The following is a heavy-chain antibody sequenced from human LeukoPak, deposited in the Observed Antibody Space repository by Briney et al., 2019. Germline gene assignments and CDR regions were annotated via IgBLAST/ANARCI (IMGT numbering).Heavy chain of an antibody. CDR1: GGTFSSYA. D-gene: IGHD3-16*02. CDR2: IIPIFGTA. CDR3: ATSYYDYVWGSYRPFDY. V-gene: IGHV1-69*13. J-gene: IGHJ4*02. Sequence: SVKVPCKASGGTFSSYAISWVRQAPGQGLEWMGGIIPIFGTANYAQKFQGRVTITADESTSTAYMELSRLRSEDTAVYYCATSYYDYVWGSYRPFDYWGQGTLVTVSS.